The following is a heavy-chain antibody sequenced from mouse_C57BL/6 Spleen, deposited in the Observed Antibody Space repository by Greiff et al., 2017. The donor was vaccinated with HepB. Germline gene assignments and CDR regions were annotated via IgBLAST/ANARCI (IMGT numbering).Heavy chain of an antibody. J-gene: IGHJ2*01. V-gene: IGHV1-15*01. CDR2: IDPETGGT. D-gene: IGHD2-5*01. CDR3: TPYYSNPN. CDR1: GYTFTDYE. Sequence: QVHVKQSGAELVRPGASVTLSCKASGYTFTDYEMHWVKQTPVHGLEWIGAIDPETGGTAYNQKFKGKAILTADKSSSTAYMELRSLTSEDSAVYYCTPYYSNPNWGQGTTLTVSS.